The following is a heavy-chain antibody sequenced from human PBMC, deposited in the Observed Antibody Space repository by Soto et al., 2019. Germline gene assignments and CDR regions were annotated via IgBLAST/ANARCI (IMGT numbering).Heavy chain of an antibody. V-gene: IGHV1-69*13. CDR2: IIPIFGTA. CDR3: AREPLGIAEKYYDNWFDP. D-gene: IGHD6-13*01. J-gene: IGHJ5*02. Sequence: ASVKVSCKASGGTFSSYAISWVRQAPGQGLEWMGGIIPIFGTANYAQKFQGRVTITADESTSTAYMELSSLRSEDTAVYYCAREPLGIAEKYYDNWFDPWGQGTLVTVSS. CDR1: GGTFSSYA.